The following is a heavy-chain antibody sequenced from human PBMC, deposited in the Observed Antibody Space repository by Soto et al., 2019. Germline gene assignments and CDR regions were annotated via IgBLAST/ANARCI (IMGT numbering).Heavy chain of an antibody. CDR2: IYPGDSDT. D-gene: IGHD3-10*01. CDR3: ARLEVVRGVNPYYYGMDV. CDR1: GYSFTSYW. Sequence: RGESLKISCKGSGYSFTSYWIGWVRQMPGKGLEWMGIIYPGDSDTRYSPSFQGQVTISADKSISTAYLQWSSLKASDTAMYYCARLEVVRGVNPYYYGMDVWGQGTTVTVSS. J-gene: IGHJ6*02. V-gene: IGHV5-51*01.